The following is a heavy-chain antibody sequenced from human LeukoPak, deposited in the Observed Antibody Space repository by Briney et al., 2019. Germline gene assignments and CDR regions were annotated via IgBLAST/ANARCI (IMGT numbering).Heavy chain of an antibody. J-gene: IGHJ4*02. CDR3: ASADSSGYASFDY. CDR1: GGSISSYY. D-gene: IGHD3-22*01. V-gene: IGHV4-59*01. CDR2: IYYSGST. Sequence: SETLSLTCTVSGGSISSYYWSWIRQPPGKGLEWIGYIYYSGSTNYNPSLKSRVTISVDTSKNQLSLKLSSVTAADTAVYYCASADSSGYASFDYWGQGTLVTVSS.